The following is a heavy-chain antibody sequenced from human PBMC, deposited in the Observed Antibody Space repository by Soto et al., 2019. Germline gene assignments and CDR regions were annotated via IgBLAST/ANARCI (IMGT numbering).Heavy chain of an antibody. V-gene: IGHV1-69*19. CDR2: ISPMFGAA. Sequence: QVQLVQSGAEMKKPGSSVKVSCQSSGGTFNTYAMNWVRQAPGQGPEWMGDISPMFGAANYAPKFQGRVTITADESTGTSYMQLGGLTSEGTALYFCAREVQVHTPAFVYWGQGTLVTVSS. J-gene: IGHJ4*02. CDR3: AREVQVHTPAFVY. CDR1: GGTFNTYA. D-gene: IGHD3-10*01.